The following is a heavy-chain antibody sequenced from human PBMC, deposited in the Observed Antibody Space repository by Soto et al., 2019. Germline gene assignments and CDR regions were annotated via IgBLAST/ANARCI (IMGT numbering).Heavy chain of an antibody. Sequence: QVQLVQSGAEVKKPGASVKVSCKASGYTFPSYDINWVRQATGQGLEWMGWMNPNSGNTGYAQKFQGIVTMTMNTSISTAYMELSSLRSEDTALYYCAREHYGNSAWFDPWGQGTLVTVSS. CDR1: GYTFPSYD. CDR2: MNPNSGNT. D-gene: IGHD3-10*01. J-gene: IGHJ5*02. V-gene: IGHV1-8*01. CDR3: AREHYGNSAWFDP.